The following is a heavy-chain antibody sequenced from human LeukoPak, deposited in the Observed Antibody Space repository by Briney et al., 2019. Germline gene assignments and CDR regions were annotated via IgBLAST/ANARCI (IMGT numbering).Heavy chain of an antibody. D-gene: IGHD3-9*01. V-gene: IGHV4-59*01. CDR2: IYYNGST. J-gene: IGHJ4*02. CDR1: GGSISSYY. CDR3: ARGWSRYYDVLTGFYNRAFDH. Sequence: SSETLSLTCTVSGGSISSYYWSWIRQPPGKGLDWIGSIYYNGSTIHNPSLKSRVTMSVDTSKNQFSQKLSSVTAADTAVYYCARGWSRYYDVLTGFYNRAFDHWGQGTLVTVSS.